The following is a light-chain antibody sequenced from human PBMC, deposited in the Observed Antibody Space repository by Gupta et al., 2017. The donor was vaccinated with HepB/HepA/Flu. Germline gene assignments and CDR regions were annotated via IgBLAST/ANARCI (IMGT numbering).Light chain of an antibody. CDR3: SSYTSSSTVV. CDR2: DVS. Sequence: QSALAQPASVSGSPVQSITISCTGTSSDVGGYNYVSWYQQHPGEAPKLMIYDVSNRPSGVSNRFSGSKSGNTASLTISGLQAEDEADYYCSSYTSSSTVVFGGGTKLTVL. V-gene: IGLV2-14*03. CDR1: SSDVGGYNY. J-gene: IGLJ2*01.